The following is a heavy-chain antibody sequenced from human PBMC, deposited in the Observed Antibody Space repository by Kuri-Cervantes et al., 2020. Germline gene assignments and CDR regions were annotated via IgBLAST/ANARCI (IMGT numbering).Heavy chain of an antibody. D-gene: IGHD3-10*01. Sequence: ETLSLTCAASGFTFSSYDMHWVRQATGKGLEWVSAIGTAGDTYYPGSVKGRFTISRENAKNSLYLQMNSLRAEDTAVYYCARVRFGDYANDYWGQGTLVTVSS. CDR1: GFTFSSYD. CDR3: ARVRFGDYANDY. J-gene: IGHJ4*02. CDR2: IGTAGDT. V-gene: IGHV3-13*01.